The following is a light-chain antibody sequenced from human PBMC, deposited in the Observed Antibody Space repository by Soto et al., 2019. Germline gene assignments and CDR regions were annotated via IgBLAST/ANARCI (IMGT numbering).Light chain of an antibody. CDR2: DVS. CDR1: QSVRSY. J-gene: IGKJ4*01. CDR3: QQRSNWL. Sequence: EIVLTQSPATLSLSPGERATLSCRASQSVRSYLTWYQQKAGQAPRLLIYDVSNRATGIPARFSGSGSGTDFTLTISSLEPEDFAVYYCQQRSNWLFGGGTKVEIK. V-gene: IGKV3-11*01.